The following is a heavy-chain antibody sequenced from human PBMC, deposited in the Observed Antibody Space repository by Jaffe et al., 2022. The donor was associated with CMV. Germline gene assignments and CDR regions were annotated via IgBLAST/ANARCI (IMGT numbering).Heavy chain of an antibody. CDR1: GYTFTSYA. Sequence: QVQLVQSGAEVKKPGASVKVSCKASGYTFTSYAMHWVRQAPGQRLEWMGWINAGNGNTKYSQKFQGRVTITRDTSASTAYMELSSLRSEDTAVYYCARSTTVTTDSYYYYYMDVWGKGTTVTVSS. J-gene: IGHJ6*03. CDR3: ARSTTVTTDSYYYYYMDV. V-gene: IGHV1-3*01. D-gene: IGHD4-17*01. CDR2: INAGNGNT.